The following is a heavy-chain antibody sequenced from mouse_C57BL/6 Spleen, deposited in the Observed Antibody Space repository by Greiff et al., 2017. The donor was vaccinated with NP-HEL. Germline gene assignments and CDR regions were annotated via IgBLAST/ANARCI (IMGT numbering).Heavy chain of an antibody. J-gene: IGHJ3*01. D-gene: IGHD2-3*01. CDR1: GFTFSSYA. Sequence: DVQLVESGEGLVKPGGSLKLSCAASGFTFSSYAMSWVRQTPEKRLEWVAYISSGGDYIYSADTVKGRFTISRDNARNTLYLQMSRLKSEDTAMYYCTRGGDDPAWFAYWGQGTLVTVSA. V-gene: IGHV5-9-1*02. CDR2: ISSGGDYI. CDR3: TRGGDDPAWFAY.